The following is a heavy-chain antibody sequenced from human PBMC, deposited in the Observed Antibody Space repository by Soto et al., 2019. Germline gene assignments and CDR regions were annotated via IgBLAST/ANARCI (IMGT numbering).Heavy chain of an antibody. CDR1: GDSIRTSAYY. CDR2: IEYRGTT. J-gene: IGHJ5*02. D-gene: IGHD3-3*02. CDR3: ARDPLRAFGVPS. V-gene: IGHV4-39*02. Sequence: QLQLQESGPGLVKPSETLSRTCTVSGDSIRTSAYYWGWVRQPPGKGLEWIGSIEYRGTTYYNPSLKSRVNISVDTSTNQFSLRLKSVTAADTSVYCCARDPLRAFGVPSWGQGALVTVSS.